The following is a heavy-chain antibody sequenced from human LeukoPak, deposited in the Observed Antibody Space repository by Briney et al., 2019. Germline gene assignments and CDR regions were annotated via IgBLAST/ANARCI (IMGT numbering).Heavy chain of an antibody. CDR1: GGSISISSSSYY. CDR3: ARIGGDSFNY. Sequence: SETLSLTCTVSGGSISISSSSYYWGWIRQPPGKGLEWIGNVYYTGSTYYNPSLKGRVTISLDTSKNQFSLKLSSVTAADTAVYYCARIGGDSFNYWGQGTLVTVSS. CDR2: VYYTGST. V-gene: IGHV4-39*07. J-gene: IGHJ4*02. D-gene: IGHD3-3*01.